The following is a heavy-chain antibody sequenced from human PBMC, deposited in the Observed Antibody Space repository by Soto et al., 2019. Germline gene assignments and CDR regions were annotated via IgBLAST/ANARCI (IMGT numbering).Heavy chain of an antibody. V-gene: IGHV3-30-3*01. D-gene: IGHD2-15*01. CDR3: ARLVEGQVVDY. Sequence: QVQLVESGGGVVQPGRSLRLSCAASGFTFSNSAIHWVRQAPGKGLEWVAIISFDGSTKYYADSVKGRFTISRDNSKSTLYLQMNSLGAEDTAIYYCARLVEGQVVDYWGQGTLVTVSS. J-gene: IGHJ4*01. CDR1: GFTFSNSA. CDR2: ISFDGSTK.